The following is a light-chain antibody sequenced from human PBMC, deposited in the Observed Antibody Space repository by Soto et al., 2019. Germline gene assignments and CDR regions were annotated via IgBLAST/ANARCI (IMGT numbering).Light chain of an antibody. V-gene: IGKV3-15*01. Sequence: EIVMTQSPATLSVSPEERATLSCRASHSVTSNLAWYQQKPGQPPRLLIYGASTRATGIPARFSGSGSGTEFTLTISSLQSEDFAIYYCQQHNHWPWTFGQGTKVEIK. CDR3: QQHNHWPWT. CDR2: GAS. CDR1: HSVTSN. J-gene: IGKJ1*01.